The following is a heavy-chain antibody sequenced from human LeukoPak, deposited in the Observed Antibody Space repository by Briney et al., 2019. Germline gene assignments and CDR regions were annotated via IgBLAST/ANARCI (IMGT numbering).Heavy chain of an antibody. Sequence: SETLSLTCTVSGGSISGSSYYWGWIRQPPGKGLEWIGSIYYSGSTYYNPSLKSRVTISVDTSKNQFSLKLSSVTAADTAVYYCARVWFGELSPLSDYYYGMDVWGQGTTVTVSS. V-gene: IGHV4-39*01. CDR2: IYYSGST. D-gene: IGHD3-10*01. CDR3: ARVWFGELSPLSDYYYGMDV. CDR1: GGSISGSSYY. J-gene: IGHJ6*02.